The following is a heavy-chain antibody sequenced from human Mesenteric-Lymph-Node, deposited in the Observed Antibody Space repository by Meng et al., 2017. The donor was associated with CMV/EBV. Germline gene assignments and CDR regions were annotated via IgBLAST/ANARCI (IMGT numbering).Heavy chain of an antibody. CDR1: GGSLTSYA. CDR3: ARDGGGHWFDP. D-gene: IGHD3-16*01. CDR2: IIPIFGTA. J-gene: IGHJ5*02. V-gene: IGHV1-69*05. Sequence: SCKASGGSLTSYAISWVRQAPGQGLEWMGGIIPIFGTAKYAQKFQGRVTITTDESTSTVYMELSSLRSEDTAVYYCARDGGGHWFDPWGQGTLVTVSS.